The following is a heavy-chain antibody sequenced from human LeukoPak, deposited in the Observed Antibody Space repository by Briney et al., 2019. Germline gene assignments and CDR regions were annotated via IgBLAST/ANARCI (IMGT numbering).Heavy chain of an antibody. J-gene: IGHJ4*02. D-gene: IGHD2-21*02. CDR1: EGPFNSYA. V-gene: IGHV1-69*06. CDR2: VIPLFGTT. Sequence: SVKVSCKASEGPFNSYAISWVRQAPGQGLEWMGGVIPLFGTTSYAQKFQGRITITADKSTTTVYMEMSGLRPEDTAMYYCARGEDIVVVTAIDYWGQGTLVTVSS. CDR3: ARGEDIVVVTAIDY.